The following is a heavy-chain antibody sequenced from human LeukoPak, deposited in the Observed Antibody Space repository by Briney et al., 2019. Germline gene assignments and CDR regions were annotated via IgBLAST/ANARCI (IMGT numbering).Heavy chain of an antibody. D-gene: IGHD1-26*01. J-gene: IGHJ4*02. CDR2: ISYDGSNK. V-gene: IGHV3-30*03. Sequence: GGSLRLSCAASGFTFSSYGMHWVRQAPGKGLEWVAVISYDGSNKYYADSVKGRFTISRDNSKNTLYLQMNSLRAEDTAVYYCVFWGELHTYDYWGQGTLVTV. CDR1: GFTFSSYG. CDR3: VFWGELHTYDY.